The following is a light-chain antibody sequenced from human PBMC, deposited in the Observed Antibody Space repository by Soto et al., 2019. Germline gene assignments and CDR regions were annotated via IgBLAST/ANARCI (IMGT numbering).Light chain of an antibody. CDR3: QQYNSYSQWT. J-gene: IGKJ1*01. CDR1: QSISSW. CDR2: KAS. V-gene: IGKV1-5*03. Sequence: MTQSPSTLSASVGDRVTITCRASQSISSWLAWYQQKPGKAPKLLIYKASSLESGVPSRFSGSGSGTEFTLTISSLQPDDFATYYCQQYNSYSQWTFGQGTKVDIK.